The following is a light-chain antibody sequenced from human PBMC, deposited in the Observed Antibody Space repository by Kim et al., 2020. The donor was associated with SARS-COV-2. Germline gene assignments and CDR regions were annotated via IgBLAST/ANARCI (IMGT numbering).Light chain of an antibody. CDR1: QNVSIS. V-gene: IGKV3-11*01. Sequence: PGESATLSCRASQNVSISLAWYQQTPGQAPRLLIYDAAIRAAGIPDRFSGSGSGTDFTIPIGSLAPEDFAVYYCQQRGNWPPALTFGGGTKVDIK. CDR2: DAA. J-gene: IGKJ4*01. CDR3: QQRGNWPPALT.